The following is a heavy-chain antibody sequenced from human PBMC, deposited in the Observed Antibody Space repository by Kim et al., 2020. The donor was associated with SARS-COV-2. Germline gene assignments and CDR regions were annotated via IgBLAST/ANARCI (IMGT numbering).Heavy chain of an antibody. D-gene: IGHD3-16*02. J-gene: IGHJ3*02. CDR2: IYYSGST. CDR3: ARGDMITFGGVIVRDAFDI. V-gene: IGHV4-31*03. Sequence: SETLSLTCTVSGGSISSGGYYWIWIRQHPGKGLEWIGYIYYSGSTYYNPSLKSRVTISVDTSMNQFYLKLSSVTAADTAVYYCARGDMITFGGVIVRDAFDIRGQGTMVTVSS. CDR1: GGSISSGGYY.